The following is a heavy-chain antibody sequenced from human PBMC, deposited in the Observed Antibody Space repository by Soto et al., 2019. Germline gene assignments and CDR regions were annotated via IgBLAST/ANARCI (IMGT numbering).Heavy chain of an antibody. CDR2: INPNSGGT. D-gene: IGHD6-13*01. CDR3: ARSSSSWYEYYYYYYGMDV. J-gene: IGHJ6*02. V-gene: IGHV1-2*04. CDR1: GYTFTGYY. Sequence: QVQQVQSGAEVKKPGASVKVSCKASGYTFTGYYIHWVRQAPGQGLEWMGWINPNSGGTNYAQKFQGWVTMTRDTSISTAYMELSRLRSDDTAVYYCARSSSSWYEYYYYYYGMDVWGQGTTVTVSS.